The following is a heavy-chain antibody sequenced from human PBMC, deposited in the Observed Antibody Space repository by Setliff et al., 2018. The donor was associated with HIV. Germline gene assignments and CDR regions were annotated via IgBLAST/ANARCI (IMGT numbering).Heavy chain of an antibody. CDR3: ARGRGRYYDSRSYLDY. D-gene: IGHD3-22*01. V-gene: IGHV4-34*01. CDR2: INHSGST. CDR1: GGSFSSYY. J-gene: IGHJ4*02. Sequence: SETLSLTCAVYGGSFSSYYWSRIRQPPGKGLEWIGEINHSGSTNYSPSLKSRVTISVDTSKNQFSLKLSSVSAADTAVFYCARGRGRYYDSRSYLDYWGQGTLVTVSS.